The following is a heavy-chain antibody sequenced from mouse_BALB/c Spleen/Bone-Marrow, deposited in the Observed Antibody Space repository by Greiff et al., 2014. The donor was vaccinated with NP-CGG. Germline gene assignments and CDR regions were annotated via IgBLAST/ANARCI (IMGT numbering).Heavy chain of an antibody. J-gene: IGHJ4*01. CDR2: IDPANGNT. Sequence: GQLQQSVAEQVKPGASVKLSCTASGFNIKDTYMHWVRQRPEQGLEWIGRIDPANGNTKCDPKFQGKATITADTSSNTASLQLSSLISEDTAVYYCAGASYYAMDYWGQGTSVTVSS. CDR1: GFNIKDTY. V-gene: IGHV14-3*02. CDR3: AGASYYAMDY.